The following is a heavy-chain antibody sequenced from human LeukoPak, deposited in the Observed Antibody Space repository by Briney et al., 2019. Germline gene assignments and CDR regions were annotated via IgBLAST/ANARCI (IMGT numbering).Heavy chain of an antibody. CDR2: ISANNGDT. D-gene: IGHD1-20*01. Sequence: GASVKVSCKASGGTFSSYAISWVRQAPGQGLEWMGWISANNGDTDYAQSLQGRVTLTTDTSTNTAYMELRSLRSDDTAVYYCARDIAITNFDYWGQGTLVTVSS. CDR1: GGTFSSYA. V-gene: IGHV1-18*01. J-gene: IGHJ4*02. CDR3: ARDIAITNFDY.